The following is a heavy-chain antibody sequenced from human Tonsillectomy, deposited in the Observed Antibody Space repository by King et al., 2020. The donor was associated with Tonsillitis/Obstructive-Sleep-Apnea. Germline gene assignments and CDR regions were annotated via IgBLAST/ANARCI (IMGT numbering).Heavy chain of an antibody. CDR3: ARDQEQQLVPGFLDY. CDR2: ISHDGSKK. V-gene: IGHV3-30*04. CDR1: GFTLNNYT. Sequence: VQLQESGGGVVQPGRSLRLSCVGSGFTLNNYTLQWVRQAPGRGLEWVAVISHDGSKKYYTDSVKGRFTISRDNSKNKVYLQMNSLGAEDTAVYYCARDQEQQLVPGFLDYWGQGTLVTVSS. D-gene: IGHD6-13*01. J-gene: IGHJ4*02.